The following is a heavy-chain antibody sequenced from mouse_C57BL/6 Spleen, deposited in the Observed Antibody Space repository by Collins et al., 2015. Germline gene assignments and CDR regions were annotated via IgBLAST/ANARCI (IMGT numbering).Heavy chain of an antibody. J-gene: IGHJ4*01. CDR3: ARYRGDIGTMITDYAMDY. D-gene: IGHD2-4*01. Sequence: PSLKSRISITRDTSKNQYYLQLNSVTTEDTATYYCARYRGDIGTMITDYAMDYWGQGTSVTVSS. V-gene: IGHV3-8*02.